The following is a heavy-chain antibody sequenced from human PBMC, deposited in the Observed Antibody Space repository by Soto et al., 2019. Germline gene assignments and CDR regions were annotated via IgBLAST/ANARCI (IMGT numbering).Heavy chain of an antibody. CDR3: ARSTHSGYCSGGSCYSHPPPYYYYYMDV. Sequence: PSETLSLTCAVYGGSFSGYYWSWIRQPPGKGLEWIGEINHSGSTNYNPSLKSRVTISVDTSKNQFSLKLSSVTAADTAVYYCARSTHSGYCSGGSCYSHPPPYYYYYMDVWGKGTTVTVSS. V-gene: IGHV4-34*01. D-gene: IGHD2-15*01. J-gene: IGHJ6*03. CDR2: INHSGST. CDR1: GGSFSGYY.